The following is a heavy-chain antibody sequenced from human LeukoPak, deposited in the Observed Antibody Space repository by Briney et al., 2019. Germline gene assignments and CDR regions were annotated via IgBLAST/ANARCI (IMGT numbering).Heavy chain of an antibody. D-gene: IGHD5-24*01. V-gene: IGHV4-59*08. Sequence: PSETLSLTCTVSGGSISSYYWSWIRQPPGKGLEWIGYIYYSGSTNYNPSLKSRVTISVDTSKNQFSLKLSSVTAADTAVYYCARRRDGYTIDYWGQGTLVTVSS. CDR2: IYYSGST. CDR1: GGSISSYY. CDR3: ARRRDGYTIDY. J-gene: IGHJ4*02.